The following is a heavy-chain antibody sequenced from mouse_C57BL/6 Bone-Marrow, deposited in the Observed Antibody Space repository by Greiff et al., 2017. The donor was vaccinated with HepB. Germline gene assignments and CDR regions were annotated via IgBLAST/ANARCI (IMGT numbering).Heavy chain of an antibody. Sequence: QVQLQQPGAELVMPGASVKLSCKASGYTFTSYWMHWVKQRPGQGLEWIGEIDPSDSYTNYNQKFKGKSTLTVDKSSSTAYMQLSSLTSEDSAVYYCARITTVVRRYFDVGGTGTTVTVSS. J-gene: IGHJ1*03. D-gene: IGHD1-1*01. CDR2: IDPSDSYT. V-gene: IGHV1-69*01. CDR1: GYTFTSYW. CDR3: ARITTVVRRYFDV.